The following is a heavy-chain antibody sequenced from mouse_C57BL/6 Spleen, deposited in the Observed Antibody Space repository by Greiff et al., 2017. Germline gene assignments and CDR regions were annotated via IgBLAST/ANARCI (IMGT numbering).Heavy chain of an antibody. J-gene: IGHJ4*01. Sequence: VQLQQSGPELVKPGASLKISCTASGYAFSSSWMNWVKQTPGKGLEWIGRICPGDGATNYTGKFKGQDTLTADKSSNTAFMQLSSRTTEDCAVYFCARPGEDYWGQGTTVTVSS. CDR1: GYAFSSSW. V-gene: IGHV1-82*01. CDR2: ICPGDGAT. CDR3: ARPGEDY.